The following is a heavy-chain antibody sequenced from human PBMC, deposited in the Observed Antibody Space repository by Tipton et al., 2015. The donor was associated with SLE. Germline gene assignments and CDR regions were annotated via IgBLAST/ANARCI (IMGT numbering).Heavy chain of an antibody. V-gene: IGHV3-30*19. CDR2: ISYDGSNK. J-gene: IGHJ4*02. D-gene: IGHD3-10*01. CDR1: GAGFSGVGFSGSA. CDR3: AAGLLWFGECYY. Sequence: SLRLSCAASGAGFSGVGFSGSAMHWVRQAPGKGLEWMAVISYDGSNKYYADSVKGRFTISRDNSKNTLYLQMNSLRAEDTAVYYCAAGLLWFGECYYWGQGALVTVSS.